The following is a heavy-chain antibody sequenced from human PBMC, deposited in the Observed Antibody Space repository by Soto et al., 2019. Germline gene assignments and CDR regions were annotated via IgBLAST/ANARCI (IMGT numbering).Heavy chain of an antibody. Sequence: GASVKVSCKASGYTFTSYTIHWVRQAPGQKLERKGWIDAGNGNSQFSQKFQDRVTFTRETSASTAYMDLSSLRSEDTAVYYCARDLWFGQFPYYFDYWGQGTLVTVSS. V-gene: IGHV1-3*01. D-gene: IGHD3-10*01. J-gene: IGHJ4*02. CDR1: GYTFTSYT. CDR3: ARDLWFGQFPYYFDY. CDR2: IDAGNGNS.